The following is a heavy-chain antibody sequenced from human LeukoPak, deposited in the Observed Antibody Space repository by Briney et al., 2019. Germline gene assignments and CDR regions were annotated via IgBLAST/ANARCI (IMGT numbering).Heavy chain of an antibody. D-gene: IGHD6-13*01. Sequence: ASVKVSCKASGYTFTGYYMHWVRQAPGQGLEWMGWINPNSGGTNYAQKFQGRVTMTRDTSISTAYMELGRLRSDDTAVYYCARGPQRSAGIDYWGQGTLVTVSS. J-gene: IGHJ4*02. CDR3: ARGPQRSAGIDY. CDR1: GYTFTGYY. CDR2: INPNSGGT. V-gene: IGHV1-2*02.